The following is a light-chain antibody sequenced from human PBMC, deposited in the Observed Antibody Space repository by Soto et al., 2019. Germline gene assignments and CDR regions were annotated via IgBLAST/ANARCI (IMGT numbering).Light chain of an antibody. J-gene: IGKJ2*01. CDR1: QTVGTD. CDR3: HQYVNWQPRHT. CDR2: DAS. V-gene: IGKV3-15*01. Sequence: EIVMTQSPATLSLSPGERATLSCRASQTVGTDLVWWQQKPAQEPRLLIYDASTRFSGVPASFSGSGSGTDFTLTIDSLQSEDFAIYYCHQYVNWQPRHTFGQAFKLEF.